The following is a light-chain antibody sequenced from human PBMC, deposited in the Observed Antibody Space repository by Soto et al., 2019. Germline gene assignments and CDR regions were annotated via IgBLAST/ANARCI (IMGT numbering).Light chain of an antibody. CDR3: QQLNVYPLT. CDR2: DAS. CDR1: HGISTL. Sequence: AIQLTQSPSSLSASVGDRVTITCRASHGISTLFAWYQQTKGKAPKILIYDASSLESGVPSRFRGSGSGTDFTLTISRLQPEDFETYYCQQLNVYPLTFGQGTRLEIK. J-gene: IGKJ5*01. V-gene: IGKV1-13*02.